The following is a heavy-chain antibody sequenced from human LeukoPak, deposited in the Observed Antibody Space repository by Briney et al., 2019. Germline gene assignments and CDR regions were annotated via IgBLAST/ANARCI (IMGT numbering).Heavy chain of an antibody. D-gene: IGHD3-3*01. V-gene: IGHV4-34*01. Sequence: SETLSLTCAVYGGSFSGYYWSWLRQPPGEGLEWIGEINHSGSTNYNPSPKSRVTISVDTSKNQFSLKLSSVTAADTAVYYCAREPPDFWSGYFLNYWFDPWGQGTLVTVSS. CDR2: INHSGST. CDR3: AREPPDFWSGYFLNYWFDP. J-gene: IGHJ5*02. CDR1: GGSFSGYY.